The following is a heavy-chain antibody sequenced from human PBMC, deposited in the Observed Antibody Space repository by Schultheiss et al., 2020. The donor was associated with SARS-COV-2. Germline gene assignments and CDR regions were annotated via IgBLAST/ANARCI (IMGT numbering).Heavy chain of an antibody. CDR2: IYYSGTT. CDR3: ARSYGSGGFDI. V-gene: IGHV4-31*11. Sequence: SETLSLTCAVSGGSISSGGYYWSWIRQHPGKGLEWIGYIYYSGTTYYNPSLKTRVTISVDTSKNQFSLKLSSVTAADTAVYYCARSYGSGGFDIWGQGTMVTVSS. J-gene: IGHJ3*02. CDR1: GGSISSGGYY. D-gene: IGHD3-10*01.